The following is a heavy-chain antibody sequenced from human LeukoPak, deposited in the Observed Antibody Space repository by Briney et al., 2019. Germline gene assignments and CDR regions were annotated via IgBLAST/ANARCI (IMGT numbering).Heavy chain of an antibody. CDR3: ARMDRRSSYWFDP. Sequence: RGSLRLSCAASGFTFSNYWMTWVRQAPGKGLEWLANIKQDGSEKNYVDSVKDRFTISRDNAKNSLYLQMNTLRAEDTAVYYCARMDRRSSYWFDPWGQGTLVTVSS. V-gene: IGHV3-7*03. J-gene: IGHJ5*02. CDR2: IKQDGSEK. CDR1: GFTFSNYW. D-gene: IGHD6-6*01.